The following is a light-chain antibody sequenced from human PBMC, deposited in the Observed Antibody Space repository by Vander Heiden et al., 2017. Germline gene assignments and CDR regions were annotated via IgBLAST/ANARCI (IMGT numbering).Light chain of an antibody. CDR1: SPNIRAGYD. J-gene: IGLJ3*02. CDR3: QSYDSSLSGFWV. Sequence: QSVLTQPPSVSGAPGQRVTISCTGSSPNIRAGYDVHWYQQLPGTAPNLLIDGNSSRPSGVPDRFSGSKSGTSASLAITGLQAEDEADYYCQSYDSSLSGFWVFGGGTKLTVL. V-gene: IGLV1-40*01. CDR2: GNS.